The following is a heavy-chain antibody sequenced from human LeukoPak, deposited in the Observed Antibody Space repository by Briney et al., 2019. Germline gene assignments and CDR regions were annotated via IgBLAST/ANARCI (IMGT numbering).Heavy chain of an antibody. CDR2: IYPANSDT. D-gene: IGHD5-24*01. CDR1: GYSFTGFW. Sequence: GESLKISCKDSGYSFTGFWFGWVRQMPGKGLEWMGIIYPANSDTRYSPSFQGQVTISADKSISTAYLQWSSLKASDTAMYYCARSRDVYNWRALDNWGQGTLVTVSS. CDR3: ARSRDVYNWRALDN. J-gene: IGHJ4*02. V-gene: IGHV5-51*01.